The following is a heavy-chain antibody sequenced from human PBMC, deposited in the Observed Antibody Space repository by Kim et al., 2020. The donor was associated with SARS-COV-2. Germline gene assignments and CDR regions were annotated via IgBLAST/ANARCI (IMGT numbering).Heavy chain of an antibody. CDR1: GGSISSSSYY. D-gene: IGHD3-9*01. CDR3: ASQVLRYFDWSVY. V-gene: IGHV4-39*07. J-gene: IGHJ4*02. CDR2: IYYSGST. Sequence: SETLSLTCTVSGGSISSSSYYWGWIRQPPGKGLEWIGSIYYSGSTYYNPSLKSRVTISVDTSKNQFSLKLSSVTAADTAVYYCASQVLRYFDWSVYWGQG.